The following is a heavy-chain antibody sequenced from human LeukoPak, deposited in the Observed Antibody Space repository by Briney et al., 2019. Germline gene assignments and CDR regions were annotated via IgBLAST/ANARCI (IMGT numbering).Heavy chain of an antibody. CDR3: AKDVGGLRWFDY. CDR2: ISGSGGST. J-gene: IGHJ4*02. Sequence: PGGSLRLSCAASGFXFSSYAISWVRQAPGKGLEWVSAISGSGGSTYYADSVKGRFTMSRDNSKNTLYLQMNSLRAEDTAVYYRAKDVGGLRWFDYWGQGTLVTVSS. CDR1: GFXFSSYA. D-gene: IGHD4-23*01. V-gene: IGHV3-23*01.